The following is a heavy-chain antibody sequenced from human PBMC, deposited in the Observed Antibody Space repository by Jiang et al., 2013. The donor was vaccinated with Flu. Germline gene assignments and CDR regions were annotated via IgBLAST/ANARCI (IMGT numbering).Heavy chain of an antibody. J-gene: IGHJ4*02. D-gene: IGHD6-19*01. CDR1: GGSINNYY. V-gene: IGHV4-4*07. Sequence: PGLVKPSETLSLICNVSGGSINNYYWNWIRQPAGKGLEWIGRIYSSGRTNYNPSLKSRVTMSVDTPKKQFSLRLSSVTAADTAVYYCARDGGDSSGWYVTFDSWGQGTLVTVSS. CDR3: ARDGGDSSGWYVTFDS. CDR2: IYSSGRT.